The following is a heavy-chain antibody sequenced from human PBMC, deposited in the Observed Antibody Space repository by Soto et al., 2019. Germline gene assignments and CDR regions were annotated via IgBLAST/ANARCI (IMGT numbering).Heavy chain of an antibody. J-gene: IGHJ6*02. CDR3: ARGFRSTMVRGVIPRYYYYYGMDV. V-gene: IGHV4-34*01. D-gene: IGHD3-10*01. Sequence: SETLSLTCAVYGGSFSGYYWTWIRQPPGTGLEWIGEINHSGSTNYNPSLKSRVTISVDTSKNQFSLKLSSVTAADTAVYYCARGFRSTMVRGVIPRYYYYYGMDVWGQGTTVTVSS. CDR2: INHSGST. CDR1: GGSFSGYY.